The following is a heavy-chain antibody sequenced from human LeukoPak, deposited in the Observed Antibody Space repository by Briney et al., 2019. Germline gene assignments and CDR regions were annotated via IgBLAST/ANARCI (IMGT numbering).Heavy chain of an antibody. CDR2: INPNSGGT. V-gene: IGHV1-2*06. Sequence: ASVKVSCKASGYTFTGYYMHWVRQAPGQGLEWMGRINPNSGGTNYAQKFQARVTMTRDTSISTAYMELSRLRSDDTAVYYCARDPPYYYGSASYYLTADYWGQGTLVTVSS. J-gene: IGHJ4*02. D-gene: IGHD3-10*01. CDR1: GYTFTGYY. CDR3: ARDPPYYYGSASYYLTADY.